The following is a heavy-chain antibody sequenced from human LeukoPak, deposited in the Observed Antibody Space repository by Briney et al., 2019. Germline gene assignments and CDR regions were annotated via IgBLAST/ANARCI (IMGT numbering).Heavy chain of an antibody. D-gene: IGHD2-21*02. CDR3: ARSKRRGDLLDY. V-gene: IGHV1-2*02. J-gene: IGHJ4*02. CDR2: INPKTNGT. Sequence: WASVKVSCKASGYTFGDYYVHWVRQALGQGLEWMGWINPKTNGTNFALKFLGRVTMTRDTSISTAYMELTSLISDDTALYYCARSKRRGDLLDYWGQGTLVTVSS. CDR1: GYTFGDYY.